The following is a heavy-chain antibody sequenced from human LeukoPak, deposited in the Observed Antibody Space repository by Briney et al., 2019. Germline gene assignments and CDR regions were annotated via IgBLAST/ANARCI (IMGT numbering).Heavy chain of an antibody. Sequence: ASVKVSCKVSGYTLTELSMHWVRQAPGKGLEWTGAFHPEDGETIYAQKFQGRVTMTEDTSTDTAYMELSSLRSEDTAVYYCATGGRYYYDSSGYPFDYWGQGTLVTVSS. J-gene: IGHJ4*02. CDR2: FHPEDGET. CDR3: ATGGRYYYDSSGYPFDY. CDR1: GYTLTELS. D-gene: IGHD3-22*01. V-gene: IGHV1-24*01.